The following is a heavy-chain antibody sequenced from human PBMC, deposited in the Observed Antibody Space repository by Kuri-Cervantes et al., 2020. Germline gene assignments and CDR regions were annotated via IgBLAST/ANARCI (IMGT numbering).Heavy chain of an antibody. CDR3: VRARGGPSYYLGV. Sequence: GGSLRLSCAASGFTFSSYAMSWVRQAPGKGLEWVSAISGSGGSTYYAGSVKGRFTISRDNSKNTLYLQMNSLRAEDTAVYYCVRARGGPSYYLGVWGKGTTVTVSS. V-gene: IGHV3-23*01. CDR2: ISGSGGST. CDR1: GFTFSSYA. D-gene: IGHD3-16*01. J-gene: IGHJ6*03.